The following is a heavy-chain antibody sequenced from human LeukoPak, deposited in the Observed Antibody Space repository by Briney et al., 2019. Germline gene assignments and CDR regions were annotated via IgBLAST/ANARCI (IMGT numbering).Heavy chain of an antibody. Sequence: ASVKVSCKASGYTFTSYDINWVRQATGQGREWMGWINAYNGNTNYAQKLQGRVTMTTDTSTSTDYMELRSLRSDDTAVYYCAREGDYDILTGYYNWFDPWGQGTLVTVSS. CDR2: INAYNGNT. D-gene: IGHD3-9*01. V-gene: IGHV1-18*01. CDR1: GYTFTSYD. J-gene: IGHJ5*02. CDR3: AREGDYDILTGYYNWFDP.